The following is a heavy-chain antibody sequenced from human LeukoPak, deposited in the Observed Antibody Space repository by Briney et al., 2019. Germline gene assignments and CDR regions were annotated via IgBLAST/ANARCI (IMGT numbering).Heavy chain of an antibody. V-gene: IGHV1-2*02. CDR2: INPNSGGT. D-gene: IGHD1-14*01. CDR3: AREWTYNYYYYYYMDV. CDR1: GYTFTGYY. J-gene: IGHJ6*03. Sequence: ASVKVSCKASGYTFTGYYMHWVRQAPGQGLEWMGWINPNSGGTNFAQKFQGRVTMTRDTSISTAYMELRSLRSDDTAVYYCAREWTYNYYYYYYMDVWGKGTTVTVSS.